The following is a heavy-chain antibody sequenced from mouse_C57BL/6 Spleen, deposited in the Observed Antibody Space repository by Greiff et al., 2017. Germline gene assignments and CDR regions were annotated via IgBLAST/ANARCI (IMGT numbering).Heavy chain of an antibody. D-gene: IGHD1-1*01. Sequence: VQLQASGAELVRPGASVKMSCKASGYTFTNYWIGWAKQRPGQGLEWIGDIYPGGGDTNYNEKFKGKATLTADKSSSTAYMQFSSLTSEDSAIYYVSRWAYCCSSSCSMDYWGQGTSLTVSS. CDR2: IYPGGGDT. V-gene: IGHV1-63*01. CDR3: SRWAYCCSSSCSMDY. J-gene: IGHJ4*01. CDR1: GYTFTNYW.